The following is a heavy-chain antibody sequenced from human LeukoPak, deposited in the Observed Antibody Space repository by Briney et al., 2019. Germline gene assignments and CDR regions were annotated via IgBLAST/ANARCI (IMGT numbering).Heavy chain of an antibody. J-gene: IGHJ3*02. Sequence: GASVKVSCKASGYIFTGYYLHWVRQSPGQGLEWMGWINPNGGGTNYDQKFQGRVTMTRDTSISTAYMELSRLRSDDTAVYYCARVVISSDAFDIWGQGTMVTVSS. CDR1: GYIFTGYY. CDR3: ARVVISSDAFDI. V-gene: IGHV1-2*02. CDR2: INPNGGGT. D-gene: IGHD3-22*01.